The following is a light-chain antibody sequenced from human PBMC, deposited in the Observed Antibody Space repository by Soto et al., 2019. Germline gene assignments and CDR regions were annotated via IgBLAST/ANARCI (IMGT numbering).Light chain of an antibody. J-gene: IGKJ2*01. Sequence: EIVMTQSPGTLSVSPGESATLACRASQSVSSNLAWYHQKPAQAPRLLISDKSTRATGVTPRFSGSGSETEFTFIIGSLQSEEFAVYHCQQYNNWPLTFDQGTKLEIK. CDR3: QQYNNWPLT. CDR2: DKS. V-gene: IGKV3-15*01. CDR1: QSVSSN.